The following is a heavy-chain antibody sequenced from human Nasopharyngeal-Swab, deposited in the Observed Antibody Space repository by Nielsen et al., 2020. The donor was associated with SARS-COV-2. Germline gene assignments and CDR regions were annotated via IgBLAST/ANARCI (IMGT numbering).Heavy chain of an antibody. CDR3: ARDPGVVPAAKRYFDY. Sequence: ASVKVSCKASGYAFTNYYMHWVRQAPGQGLEWMGITNPSAGSTTYAQKFQGRVTMTGDTSTSTVYMELSILTSDDTAVYYCARDPGVVPAAKRYFDYWGQGTLVTVSS. V-gene: IGHV1-46*01. D-gene: IGHD2-2*01. CDR2: TNPSAGST. J-gene: IGHJ4*02. CDR1: GYAFTNYY.